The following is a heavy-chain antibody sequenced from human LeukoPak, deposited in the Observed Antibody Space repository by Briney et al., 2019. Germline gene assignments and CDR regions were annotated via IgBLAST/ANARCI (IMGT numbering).Heavy chain of an antibody. Sequence: PSETLSLTCAVSGDSISSSYWWTWVRQAPGEGLEWIGEIYHSGSTNYNPSLKSRVTISVDKSKNQFSLKLRSVTAADTAVYYCAKNGGNSDFDYWGQGTLVTVSS. CDR3: AKNGGNSDFDY. CDR1: GDSISSSYW. J-gene: IGHJ4*02. D-gene: IGHD4-23*01. V-gene: IGHV4-4*02. CDR2: IYHSGST.